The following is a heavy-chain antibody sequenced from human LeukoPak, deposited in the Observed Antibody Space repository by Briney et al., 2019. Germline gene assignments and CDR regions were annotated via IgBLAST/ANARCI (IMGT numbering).Heavy chain of an antibody. CDR1: GYSISSGYF. CDR2: IYHTGKT. V-gene: IGHV4-38-2*02. D-gene: IGHD6-13*01. J-gene: IGHJ2*01. Sequence: SETLSLTCTVSGYSISSGYFWGWIRQSPGRGLEWIGSIYHTGKTQYTPSLKSRVTISIDTSKNQFSLKLSSVTAADTAVYYCGSSWSAEYWYFDLWGRGTLVTVSS. CDR3: GSSWSAEYWYFDL.